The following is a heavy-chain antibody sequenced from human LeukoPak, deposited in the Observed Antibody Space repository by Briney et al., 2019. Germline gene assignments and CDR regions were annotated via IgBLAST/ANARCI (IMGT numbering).Heavy chain of an antibody. CDR2: ISKGDGTT. CDR3: AGRDYYDSSGYYGEPPPIDY. Sequence: GGSLRLSCAASGFTFCDYYMSWIRQAPGKGLEWISYISKGDGTTYYADSVKGRFTISRDNAKNSLYLQMNSLRAEDTAVYYCAGRDYYDSSGYYGEPPPIDYWGQGTLVTVSS. D-gene: IGHD3-22*01. CDR1: GFTFCDYY. J-gene: IGHJ4*02. V-gene: IGHV3-11*01.